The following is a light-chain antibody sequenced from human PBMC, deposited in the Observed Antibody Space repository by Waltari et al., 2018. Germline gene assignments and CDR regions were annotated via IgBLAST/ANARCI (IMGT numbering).Light chain of an antibody. CDR1: SSDVGGYNS. CDR3: SSQSSDNVVL. Sequence: QSALTQPASVSRSPGQSITISCTGTSSDVGGYNSVSWYQDHPGQAPKVIIYDVSDRPSGISERFSGSKSGNTASLTISGLQAEDEADYYCSSQSSDNVVLFGGGTKLTVL. V-gene: IGLV2-14*03. J-gene: IGLJ2*01. CDR2: DVS.